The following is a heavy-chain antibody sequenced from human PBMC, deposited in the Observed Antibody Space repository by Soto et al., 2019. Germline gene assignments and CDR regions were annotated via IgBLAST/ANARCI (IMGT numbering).Heavy chain of an antibody. J-gene: IGHJ6*02. D-gene: IGHD3-3*01. CDR2: IIPIFGTA. Sequence: GASVKVSCKASGGTFSSYAISWVRQAPGQGLEWMGGIIPIFGTANYAQKFQGRVTITADESTSTAYMELSSLRSEDTAVYYCASYQGITSFGVGLRVMDVWGQGTTVTVSS. CDR3: ASYQGITSFGVGLRVMDV. CDR1: GGTFSSYA. V-gene: IGHV1-69*13.